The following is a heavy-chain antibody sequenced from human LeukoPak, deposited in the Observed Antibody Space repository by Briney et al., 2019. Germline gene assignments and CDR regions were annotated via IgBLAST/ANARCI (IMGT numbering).Heavy chain of an antibody. V-gene: IGHV3-21*01. D-gene: IGHD3-22*01. Sequence: PGGSLRLSCTASGFTFTDYIMHWVRQAPGKGLEWVSSISGSGAYIYYADSVKGRFTISRDNAKNSLFLQMNSLRAEDTAVYYCASEDPITMISTDWGQGTLVTVSS. CDR3: ASEDPITMISTD. CDR1: GFTFTDYI. J-gene: IGHJ4*02. CDR2: ISGSGAYI.